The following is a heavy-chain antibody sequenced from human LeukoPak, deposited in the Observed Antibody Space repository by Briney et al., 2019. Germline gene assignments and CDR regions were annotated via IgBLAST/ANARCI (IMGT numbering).Heavy chain of an antibody. J-gene: IGHJ3*02. D-gene: IGHD6-13*01. Sequence: GGSLRLSCAVSGFSVSSNYMSWVRQAPGKGLEWVSVIYSGGRIDYADSVKGRFTVSRDNSKNTLYLQMNSLRAEDTAVYYCARDPAADGTFDIWGQGTMVTVSS. CDR2: IYSGGRI. V-gene: IGHV3-53*05. CDR1: GFSVSSNY. CDR3: ARDPAADGTFDI.